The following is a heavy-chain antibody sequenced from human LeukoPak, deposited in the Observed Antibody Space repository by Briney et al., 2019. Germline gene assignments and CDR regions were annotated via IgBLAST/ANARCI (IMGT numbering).Heavy chain of an antibody. J-gene: IGHJ5*02. Sequence: KTSETLSLTCAVYIDSFSNYHWNWIRQTPAKGMEWIGEVNESGGTNISPSLRSRVILSVDTSKNQFSLKLISVTVAVTAIYYCARGQGATVPQVGKNWFDPWGQGTRVTVSS. CDR1: IDSFSNYH. CDR3: ARGQGATVPQVGKNWFDP. V-gene: IGHV4-34*01. D-gene: IGHD1-26*01. CDR2: VNESGGT.